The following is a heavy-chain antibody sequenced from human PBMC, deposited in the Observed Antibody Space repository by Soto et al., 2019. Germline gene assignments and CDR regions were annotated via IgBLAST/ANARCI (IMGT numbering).Heavy chain of an antibody. CDR2: INHSGST. J-gene: IGHJ4*02. D-gene: IGHD2-21*02. V-gene: IGHV4-34*01. Sequence: SETLSLTCAVYGGSFSGYYWSWIRQPPGKGLEWIGEINHSGSTNYNPSLKSRVTMSIDTSKNQFSLKLSSVTAADTAVYYCARGDFEFDYWGQGTLVTVSS. CDR1: GGSFSGYY. CDR3: ARGDFEFDY.